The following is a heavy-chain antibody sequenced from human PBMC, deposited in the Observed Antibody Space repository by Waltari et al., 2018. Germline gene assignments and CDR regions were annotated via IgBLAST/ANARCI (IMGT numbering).Heavy chain of an antibody. Sequence: QVQLQESGPGLVKPSETLSLTCAVSGYSISSGYYWGWIRQPPGKGLEWIGSIYHSGSTYYNPSLKSRVTISVDTSKNQFSLKLNSVTAADTAVYYCARVLYYDFWSGYFNWFDPWGQGTLVTVSS. J-gene: IGHJ5*02. CDR2: IYHSGST. V-gene: IGHV4-38-2*01. CDR1: GYSISSGYY. CDR3: ARVLYYDFWSGYFNWFDP. D-gene: IGHD3-3*01.